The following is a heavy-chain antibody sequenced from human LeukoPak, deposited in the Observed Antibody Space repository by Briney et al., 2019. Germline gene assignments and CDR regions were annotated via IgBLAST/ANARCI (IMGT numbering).Heavy chain of an antibody. CDR3: ARKVDYFDY. CDR1: GGSISSSSYY. J-gene: IGHJ4*02. Sequence: SETLSLTCTVSGGSISSSSYYWGWIRQPPGKGLEWIGRIYTSGSTNYNPSLKSRVTMSVDTSKNQFSLKLSSVTAADTAVYYCARKVDYFDYWGQGTLVTVSS. CDR2: IYTSGST. V-gene: IGHV4-61*05.